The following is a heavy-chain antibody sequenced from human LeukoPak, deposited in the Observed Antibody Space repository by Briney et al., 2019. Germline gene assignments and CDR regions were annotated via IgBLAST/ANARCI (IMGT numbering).Heavy chain of an antibody. Sequence: SEILSLTCTVSGGSITNYYWNWIRQPPGKDLEWSGCVSYSGRTHYSSALKSRVTISVDTSKNQFSLNLRSVTAADTAVYYCARPGRQDAYNGHYWYFDLWGRGTLVTVSS. J-gene: IGHJ2*01. CDR3: ARPGRQDAYNGHYWYFDL. CDR2: VSYSGRT. V-gene: IGHV4-59*01. D-gene: IGHD5-24*01. CDR1: GGSITNYY.